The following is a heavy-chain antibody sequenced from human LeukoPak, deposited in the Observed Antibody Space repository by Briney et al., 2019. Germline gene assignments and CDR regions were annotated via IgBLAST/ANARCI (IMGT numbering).Heavy chain of an antibody. CDR3: ARRWQWLVPTFDY. CDR1: GGSFSGYY. V-gene: IGHV4-34*01. J-gene: IGHJ4*02. Sequence: TSSETLSLTCAVYGGSFSGYYWSWIRQPPGKGLEWIGEINHSGSTNYNPSLKSRVTISVDTSKNQFSLKLSSVTAADTAVYYCARRWQWLVPTFDYWGQGTLVTVSS. CDR2: INHSGST. D-gene: IGHD6-19*01.